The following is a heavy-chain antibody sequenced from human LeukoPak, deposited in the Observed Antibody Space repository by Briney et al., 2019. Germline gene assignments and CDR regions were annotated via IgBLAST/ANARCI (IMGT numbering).Heavy chain of an antibody. Sequence: GGSLRLSCAASGFTFSSYGMSWVRQAPGKGLEWVSAISGSGGSTYYADSVKGRFTISRDNSKNTLYLQMNSLRAEDTAVYYCARDQVSVAGTGIDYWGQGTLVTVSS. D-gene: IGHD6-19*01. CDR2: ISGSGGST. CDR3: ARDQVSVAGTGIDY. V-gene: IGHV3-23*01. CDR1: GFTFSSYG. J-gene: IGHJ4*02.